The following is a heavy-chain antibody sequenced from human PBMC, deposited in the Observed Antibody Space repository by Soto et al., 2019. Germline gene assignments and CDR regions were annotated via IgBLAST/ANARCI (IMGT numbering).Heavy chain of an antibody. J-gene: IGHJ6*02. Sequence: QLQLQESGPGLVKPSETLSLTCTVSGGSISSSSYYWGWIRQPPGTGLEWIGSIYYSGSTYYNPSLKSRVTISVDTSKNQFSLKLSSVTAADTAVYYCARRRRDIGQEIVGASKGYGMDVWGQGTTVTVSS. V-gene: IGHV4-39*01. D-gene: IGHD1-26*01. CDR2: IYYSGST. CDR3: ARRRRDIGQEIVGASKGYGMDV. CDR1: GGSISSSSYY.